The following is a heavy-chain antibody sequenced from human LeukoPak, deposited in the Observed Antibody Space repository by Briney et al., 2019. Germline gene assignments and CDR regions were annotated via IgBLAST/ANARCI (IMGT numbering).Heavy chain of an antibody. J-gene: IGHJ4*02. CDR2: ISPYNGNT. V-gene: IGHV1-18*01. CDR3: ARLLAPDEYYYESSGYFSLFDY. CDR1: GYTFSSYG. D-gene: IGHD3-22*01. Sequence: ASVKVSCKASGYTFSSYGVSWVRQAPGQGLEWMGWISPYNGNTNYAESLQGRVTVTTDTSTNTVYMELRSLRSDDTAVYYCARLLAPDEYYYESSGYFSLFDYWGQGTLVTVSS.